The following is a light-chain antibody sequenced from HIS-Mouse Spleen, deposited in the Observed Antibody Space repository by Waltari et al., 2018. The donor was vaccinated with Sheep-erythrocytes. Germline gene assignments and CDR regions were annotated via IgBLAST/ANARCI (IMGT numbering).Light chain of an antibody. Sequence: SYVLTQPPSVSVAPGQTARITCWGNNIGSKRVHWYQQKPGQAPVLVVYDDSDRPSGIPERFSGSNSGNTATLTISRVEAGDEADYYCCSYAGSSTPWVFGGGTKLTVL. CDR2: DDS. V-gene: IGLV3-21*02. CDR1: NIGSKR. J-gene: IGLJ3*02. CDR3: CSYAGSSTPWV.